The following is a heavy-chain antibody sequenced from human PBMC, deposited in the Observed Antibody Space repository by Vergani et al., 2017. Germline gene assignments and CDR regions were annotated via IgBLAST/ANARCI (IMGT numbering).Heavy chain of an antibody. Sequence: QVQLQESGPGLVKPSQTLSLTCTVSGGSICRGGYYWSWLRQHPGKGLEWIWSLDYSGCTYYNPSLKSRVTISVDTAKNRFCLKLSSVTAADTAVYYCARGRNYYESSGYIDYWGQGTLVTVSS. CDR3: ARGRNYYESSGYIDY. D-gene: IGHD3-22*01. CDR1: GGSICRGGYY. CDR2: LDYSGCT. J-gene: IGHJ4*02. V-gene: IGHV4-31*03.